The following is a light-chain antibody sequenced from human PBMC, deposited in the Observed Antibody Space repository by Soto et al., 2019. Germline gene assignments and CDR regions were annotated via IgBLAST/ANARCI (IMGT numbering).Light chain of an antibody. CDR3: QQYGSSPQT. Sequence: EIVLAPSPATPSLSPGERATLSCRASESVSSYLAWYQRKPGQAPRLLIYGASSRATGIPDRFSGSGSGTDFTLTISRLEPEDFAVYYCQQYGSSPQTFGQGTKVDIK. V-gene: IGKV3-20*01. CDR2: GAS. J-gene: IGKJ1*01. CDR1: ESVSSY.